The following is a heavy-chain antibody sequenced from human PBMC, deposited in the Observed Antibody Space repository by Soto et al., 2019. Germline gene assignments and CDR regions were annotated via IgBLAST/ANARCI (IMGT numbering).Heavy chain of an antibody. CDR3: ARVRGYYDSSIDY. Sequence: LSLTCTVSGGSISSYYWSWIRQPPGKGLEWIGYIYYSGSTNYNPSLKSRVTISVDTSKNQFSLKLSSVTAADTAVYYCARVRGYYDSSIDYWGQGTLVTVSS. CDR2: IYYSGST. V-gene: IGHV4-59*01. J-gene: IGHJ4*02. CDR1: GGSISSYY. D-gene: IGHD3-3*01.